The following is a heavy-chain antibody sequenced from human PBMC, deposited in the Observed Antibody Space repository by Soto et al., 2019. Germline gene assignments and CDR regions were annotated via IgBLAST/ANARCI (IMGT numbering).Heavy chain of an antibody. D-gene: IGHD2-2*01. J-gene: IGHJ4*02. CDR1: CGSFSGYY. V-gene: IGHV4-34*01. CDR3: AKDKCPISTSCYSNEY. Sequence: SDTLSPTCAVYCGSFSGYYCIWILPPPWKGLECIGEINHSGSTNYNPSLKSRVTISVDTSKNQFSLKLSSVTAADTAVYYCAKDKCPISTSCYSNEYWGQGTLVTVSS. CDR2: INHSGST.